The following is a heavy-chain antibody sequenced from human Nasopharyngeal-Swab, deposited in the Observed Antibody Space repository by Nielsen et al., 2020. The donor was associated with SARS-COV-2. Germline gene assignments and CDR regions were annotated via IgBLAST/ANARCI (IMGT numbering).Heavy chain of an antibody. CDR1: GGSISSSNW. CDR2: IYYSGST. CDR3: ARLVGATDYYYYGMDV. D-gene: IGHD1-26*01. V-gene: IGHV4-4*02. Sequence: SQTLSLTCAVSGGSISSSNWWSWVRQPPGKGLEWIGYIYYSGSTNYNPSLKSRVTISVDTSKNQFSLKLSSVTAADTAVYYCARLVGATDYYYYGMDVWGQGTTVTVSS. J-gene: IGHJ6*02.